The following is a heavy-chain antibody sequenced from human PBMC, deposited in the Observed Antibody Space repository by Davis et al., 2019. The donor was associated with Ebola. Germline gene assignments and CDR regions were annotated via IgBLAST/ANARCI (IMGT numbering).Heavy chain of an antibody. CDR2: MNPNSGNT. V-gene: IGHV1-8*02. Sequence: SVKVSCKASGGTFSSYAINWVRQATGQGLEWMGWMNPNSGNTGYAQKFQGRVTMTRNTSISTAYMELSSLRSEDTAVYYCARRNTHRPLSIWGKGTTVTVSS. D-gene: IGHD1-14*01. J-gene: IGHJ6*04. CDR3: ARRNTHRPLSI. CDR1: GGTFSSYA.